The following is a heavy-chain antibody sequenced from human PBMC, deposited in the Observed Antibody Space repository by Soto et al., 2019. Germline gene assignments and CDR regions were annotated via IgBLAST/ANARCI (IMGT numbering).Heavy chain of an antibody. CDR3: AAILGMDV. CDR1: RFTFSNYW. CDR2: IKKDGSEK. V-gene: IGHV3-7*05. D-gene: IGHD3-3*02. Sequence: EVQLVESGGGLVQLGGSLRLSCAVSRFTFSNYWMSWVRQAPGKGLEWVANIKKDGSEKYYVDSVKGRFIISRDNGKKSLYLQMNALRAEDTAVYYCAAILGMDVWGQGTTVTVSS. J-gene: IGHJ6*02.